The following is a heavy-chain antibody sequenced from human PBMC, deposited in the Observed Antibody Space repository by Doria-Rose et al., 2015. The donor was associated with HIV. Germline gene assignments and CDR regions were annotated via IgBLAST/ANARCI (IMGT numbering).Heavy chain of an antibody. D-gene: IGHD6-13*01. J-gene: IGHJ4*02. CDR3: ARIKSSRWYHKYYFDF. Sequence: QVQLVQSGPVLVKPTETLTLTCTVSGVSLSSPGMGVSWIRQPPGKALEWLANIFSDDERSYKTSLRSRLTIPRGTSKSQVVLTMTDMDPVDTATHYCARIKSSRWYHKYYFDFWGQGPLVIVSA. CDR1: GVSLSSPGMG. CDR2: IFSDDER. V-gene: IGHV2-26*01.